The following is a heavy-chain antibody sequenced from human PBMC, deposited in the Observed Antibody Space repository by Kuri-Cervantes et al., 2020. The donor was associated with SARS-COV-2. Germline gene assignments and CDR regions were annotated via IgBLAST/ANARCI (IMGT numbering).Heavy chain of an antibody. CDR1: GGTFSTYA. CDR3: ATAATGYSSSWYIVGYFQH. V-gene: IGHV1-18*01. Sequence: ASVKVSCKASGGTFSTYAISWVRQAPGQGLEWMGWISAYNGNTNYAQKLQGRVTMTTDTSTSTAYMELRSLRSEDTAVYYCATAATGYSSSWYIVGYFQHWGQGTLVTVSS. D-gene: IGHD6-13*01. J-gene: IGHJ1*01. CDR2: ISAYNGNT.